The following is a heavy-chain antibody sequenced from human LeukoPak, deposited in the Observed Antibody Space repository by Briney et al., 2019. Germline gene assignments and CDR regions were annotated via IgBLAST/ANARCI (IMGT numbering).Heavy chain of an antibody. J-gene: IGHJ5*02. CDR1: GGPISSGSYY. D-gene: IGHD2-15*01. CDR2: IYTSGST. V-gene: IGHV4-61*02. Sequence: SETLSLTCTGTGGPISSGSYYWSWIRQPAGKGLESIGRIYTSGSTNYNPSLKSRVTISVDTSKNQFSLKLSSVTAADTAVYYCARVWVRSGGSCYDPWGQGTLVTVSS. CDR3: ARVWVRSGGSCYDP.